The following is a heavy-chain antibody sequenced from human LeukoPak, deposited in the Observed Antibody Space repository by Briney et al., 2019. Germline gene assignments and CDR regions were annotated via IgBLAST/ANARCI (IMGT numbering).Heavy chain of an antibody. V-gene: IGHV1-18*01. CDR1: GYTFTSYG. D-gene: IGHD2-2*01. CDR3: ARDHCSSTSCYYFDY. Sequence: ASVKVSCKASGYTFTSYGISWVRQAPGQGLEWMGWISAYNGNTNYAQKLQGRVTMTTDTSTSTAYMELSSLRSEDTAVYYCARDHCSSTSCYYFDYWGQGTLVTVSS. J-gene: IGHJ4*02. CDR2: ISAYNGNT.